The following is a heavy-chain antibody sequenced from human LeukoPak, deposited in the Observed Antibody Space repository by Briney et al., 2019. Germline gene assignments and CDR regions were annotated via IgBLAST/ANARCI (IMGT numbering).Heavy chain of an antibody. CDR3: ARDRGAGLSIAARPGY. D-gene: IGHD6-6*01. Sequence: ASVKVSCKASGYTFTGYYMHWVRQAPGQGLEWMGWISAYNGNTNYAQKLQGRVTMTTDTSTSTAYMELRSLRSDDTAVYYCARDRGAGLSIAARPGYWGQGTLVTVSS. CDR2: ISAYNGNT. J-gene: IGHJ4*02. CDR1: GYTFTGYY. V-gene: IGHV1-18*04.